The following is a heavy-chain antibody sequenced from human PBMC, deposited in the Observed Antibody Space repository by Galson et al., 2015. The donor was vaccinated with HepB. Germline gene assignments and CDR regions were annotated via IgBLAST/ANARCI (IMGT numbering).Heavy chain of an antibody. CDR2: ISGSDGST. CDR3: AKGPYSSSARSWFGS. V-gene: IGHV3-23*01. Sequence: LEWVSFISGSDGSTYYADSVKGRFTISRDNSKNTLYLQLNSLRAEDTAVYYCAKGPYSSSARSWFGSWGQGTLVTVSS. J-gene: IGHJ5*01. D-gene: IGHD6-6*01.